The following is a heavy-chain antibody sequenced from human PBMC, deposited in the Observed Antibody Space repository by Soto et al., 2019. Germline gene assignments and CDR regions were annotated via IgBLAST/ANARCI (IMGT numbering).Heavy chain of an antibody. D-gene: IGHD2-15*01. J-gene: IGHJ6*02. CDR3: ARTGYCSGGSCYESYYYYGMDV. CDR1: GYSFTSYW. Sequence: PGESLKISCKGSGYSFTSYWIGWVRQMPGKGLEWMGIIYPGDSDTGYSPSFQGQVTISADKSISTAYLQWSSLKASDTAMYYCARTGYCSGGSCYESYYYYGMDVWGQGTTVTVSS. V-gene: IGHV5-51*01. CDR2: IYPGDSDT.